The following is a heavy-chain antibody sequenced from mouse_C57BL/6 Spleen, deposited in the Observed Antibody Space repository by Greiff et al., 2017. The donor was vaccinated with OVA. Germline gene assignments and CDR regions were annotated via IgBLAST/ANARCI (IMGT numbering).Heavy chain of an antibody. CDR3: ANDPWFAY. V-gene: IGHV1-82*01. CDR2: IYPGDGDT. Sequence: VKLQQSGPELVKPGASVKISCKASGYAFSSSWMNWVKQRPGKGLEWIGRIYPGDGDTNYNGKFKGKATLTADKSSSTAYMQLSSLTSEDSAVYFCANDPWFAYWGQGTLVTVSA. J-gene: IGHJ3*01. D-gene: IGHD2-3*01. CDR1: GYAFSSSW.